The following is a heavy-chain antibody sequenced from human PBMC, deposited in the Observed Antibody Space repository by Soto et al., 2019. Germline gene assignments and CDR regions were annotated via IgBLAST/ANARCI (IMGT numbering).Heavy chain of an antibody. J-gene: IGHJ4*02. D-gene: IGHD6-19*01. Sequence: VQLVESGGGVVQPGGSLRLSCAASGFTFSDYAMHWVRQAPGKGLEWVAVVSHDGRNTHYADSVKGRFTISRDSSKNTVSQEMTSLRAEDTAVYYCAKGGRQWLVTSDFNYWGQGALVPVSS. V-gene: IGHV3-30*18. CDR2: VSHDGRNT. CDR1: GFTFSDYA. CDR3: AKGGRQWLVTSDFNY.